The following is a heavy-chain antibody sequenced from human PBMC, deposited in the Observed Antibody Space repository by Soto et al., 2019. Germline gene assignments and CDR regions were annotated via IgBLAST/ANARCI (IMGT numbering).Heavy chain of an antibody. CDR3: TREEYNWNWFDP. CDR2: IDPSGSYT. CDR1: GGKCVSHG. D-gene: IGHD1-1*01. V-gene: IGHV5-10-1*01. Sequence: PVEFLKISSSVAGGKCVSHGGSRMRQMPGKGLEWMGSIDPSGSYTNYSPSFQGHVTISADASINSAYLQWSSLKASDTAMYFCTREEYNWNWFDPWGQGTLVTVSS. J-gene: IGHJ5*01.